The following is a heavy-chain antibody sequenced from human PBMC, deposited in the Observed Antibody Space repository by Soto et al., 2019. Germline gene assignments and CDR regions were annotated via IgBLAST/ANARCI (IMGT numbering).Heavy chain of an antibody. CDR1: GCSLSSYY. CDR3: ARDRGDLSP. V-gene: IGHV4-59*05. J-gene: IGHJ5*02. D-gene: IGHD3-10*01. Sequence: PSETLSLTCTVSGCSLSSYYWTWIRQPPGKGLEWIGSIYYSGNTNYNPSLKSRVTISVDTAKNQFSLKLSSVTAADTAVYYCARDRGDLSPWGQGTLVTVSS. CDR2: IYYSGNT.